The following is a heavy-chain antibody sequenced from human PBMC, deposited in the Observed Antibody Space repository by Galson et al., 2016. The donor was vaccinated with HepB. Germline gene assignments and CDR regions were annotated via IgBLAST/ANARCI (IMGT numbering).Heavy chain of an antibody. CDR2: ISAYNGDT. Sequence: SVKVSCKASGYTFTTYGIIWVRQAPGQGPEWMGWISAYNGDTKYAQKFQGRVTMTTDTSTTTAYMELRSLRSDDTAVYYCARVSAHYDFWSACEGGWFDRWGRGTLVTVSS. J-gene: IGHJ5*02. D-gene: IGHD3-3*01. CDR1: GYTFTTYG. CDR3: ARVSAHYDFWSACEGGWFDR. V-gene: IGHV1-18*04.